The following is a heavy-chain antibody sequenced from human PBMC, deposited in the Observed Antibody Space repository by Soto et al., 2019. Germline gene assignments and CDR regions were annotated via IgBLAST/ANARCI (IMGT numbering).Heavy chain of an antibody. D-gene: IGHD5-12*01. J-gene: IGHJ4*02. CDR1: GFAFSSYW. CDR2: IKQDGSEK. V-gene: IGHV3-7*01. Sequence: PGGSLRLSCAASGFAFSSYWMSWVRQAPGKGLEWVANIKQDGSEKYYVDSVKGRFTISRDNAKNSLYLQMNSLRAEDTAVYYCVRVSRRDGYLFGGQGTLVTVSS. CDR3: VRVSRRDGYLF.